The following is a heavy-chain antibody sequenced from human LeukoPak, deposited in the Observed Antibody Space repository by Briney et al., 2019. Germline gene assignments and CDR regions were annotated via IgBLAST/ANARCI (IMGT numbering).Heavy chain of an antibody. D-gene: IGHD6-6*01. CDR3: ARAPSGAARPRGHYYYYMDV. CDR1: GYTFTSYY. CDR2: INPSGGST. V-gene: IGHV1-46*01. J-gene: IGHJ6*03. Sequence: RASVKVSCKASGYTFTSYYMHWVRQAPGQGLEWMGIINPSGGSTSYAQKFQGRVTMTRDMSTSTVYMELSSLRSEDTAVYYCARAPSGAARPRGHYYYYMDVWGKGTTVTVSS.